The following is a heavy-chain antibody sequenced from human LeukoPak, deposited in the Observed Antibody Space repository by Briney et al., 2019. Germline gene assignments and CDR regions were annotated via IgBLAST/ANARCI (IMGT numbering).Heavy chain of an antibody. D-gene: IGHD3-10*01. CDR1: GVSINNDDYY. Sequence: SETLSLTCTVSGVSINNDDYYWTWVRQHPGKGLEWIGHIYYSGSTYYNPSLKSRVTMSVDTSKTQFSLKLNSVTDADTAVYYCASGLAVVRGVGYWGQGTLVTVSS. CDR2: IYYSGST. J-gene: IGHJ4*02. V-gene: IGHV4-31*03. CDR3: ASGLAVVRGVGY.